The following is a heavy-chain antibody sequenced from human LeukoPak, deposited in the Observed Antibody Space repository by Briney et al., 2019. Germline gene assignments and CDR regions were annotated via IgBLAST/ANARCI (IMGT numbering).Heavy chain of an antibody. CDR1: CGSISSGSYY. J-gene: IGHJ4*02. V-gene: IGHV4-61*02. Sequence: PSETLSLTCTVSCGSISSGSYYWSWIRQPAGKGLEWIGRIYTSGSTNYNPSLKSRVTISVDTSKNQFSLKLSSVTAADTAVYYCARAYPNSSGYSYDYWGQGTLVTVSS. CDR3: ARAYPNSSGYSYDY. D-gene: IGHD3-22*01. CDR2: IYTSGST.